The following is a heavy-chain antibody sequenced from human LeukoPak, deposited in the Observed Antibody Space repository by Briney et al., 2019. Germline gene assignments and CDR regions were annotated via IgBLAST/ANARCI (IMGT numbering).Heavy chain of an antibody. V-gene: IGHV3-30*02. Sequence: GGSLRLSCAASGFTFSSYGMHWVRQAPGKGLEWVAFIRYDGSNKYYADSVKGRFTISRDNSKNTLYLQMNSLRPEDTAVYYCAKDLRYYDSSGYSVVALDYWGQGTLVTVSS. CDR3: AKDLRYYDSSGYSVVALDY. CDR2: IRYDGSNK. D-gene: IGHD3-22*01. CDR1: GFTFSSYG. J-gene: IGHJ4*02.